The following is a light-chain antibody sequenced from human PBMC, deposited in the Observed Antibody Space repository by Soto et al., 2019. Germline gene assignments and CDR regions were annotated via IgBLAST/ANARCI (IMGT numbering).Light chain of an antibody. CDR1: SSDVGGYKY. Sequence: QSALTQPPSASGSPGQSVTISCTGTSSDVGGYKYVSWYQQHPGKAPKVMIYEVNKRPSGVPDRFSGSKSGNTASLTVSGRHAEDEADYFCVSYAGSNNYVFGTGTKLTVL. V-gene: IGLV2-8*01. CDR3: VSYAGSNNYV. J-gene: IGLJ1*01. CDR2: EVN.